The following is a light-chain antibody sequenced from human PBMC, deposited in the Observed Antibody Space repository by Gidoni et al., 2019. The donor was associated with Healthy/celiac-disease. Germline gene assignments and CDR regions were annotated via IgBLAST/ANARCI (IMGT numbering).Light chain of an antibody. CDR2: WAS. CDR1: QSVLYSSNNKSY. V-gene: IGKV4-1*01. CDR3: QQYYSTPLT. Sequence: DIVMTQSPDPLAVSLGERATINCKSSQSVLYSSNNKSYLAWYQQKPGQPPKLLIYWASTRESGVPDRFSGSGSGTDFTLTISSLQAEDVAVYYCQQYYSTPLTFGQGTKVEIK. J-gene: IGKJ1*01.